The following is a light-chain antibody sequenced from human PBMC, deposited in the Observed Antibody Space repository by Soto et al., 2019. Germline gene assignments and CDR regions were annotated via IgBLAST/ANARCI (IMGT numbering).Light chain of an antibody. CDR1: QSVSSN. V-gene: IGKV3-15*01. Sequence: EIVLTQSPGTLSLSPGERATLSCRASQSVSSNYLAWYQQKPGQAPRLLIYGASTRATGIPARFSGSGSGTEFTLTISSLQSEDFAVYYCQQYNNWLETFGQGTKVDIK. CDR2: GAS. CDR3: QQYNNWLET. J-gene: IGKJ1*01.